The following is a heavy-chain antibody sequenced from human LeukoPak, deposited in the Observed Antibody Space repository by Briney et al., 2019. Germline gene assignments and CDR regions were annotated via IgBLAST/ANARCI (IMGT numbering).Heavy chain of an antibody. CDR1: GFTFSSYS. D-gene: IGHD5-12*01. CDR3: AREVVATITGFDY. V-gene: IGHV3-21*01. CDR2: ISSSSSYI. Sequence: GGSLRLSCAASGFTFSSYSMNWVRQAPGKGLEWVSSISSSSSYIYYADSVKGRFTISRDNAKNSLYLQMNSLRAEDTAVYYCAREVVATITGFDYWGQGTLVTVSS. J-gene: IGHJ4*02.